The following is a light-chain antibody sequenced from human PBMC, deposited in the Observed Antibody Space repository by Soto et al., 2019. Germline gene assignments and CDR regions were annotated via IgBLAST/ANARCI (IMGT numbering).Light chain of an antibody. CDR3: QQLNSYPH. CDR1: QDISSF. CDR2: GAS. V-gene: IGKV1-9*01. Sequence: DIQLTQSPSFLSAYVGDRVTITCRASQDISSFLAWYQQQPGKAPYLLIYGASTLQSGVPSRFSGRGAGTEFTLTISSLQPEDFATYYYQQLNSYPHFGQGTRLEIK. J-gene: IGKJ5*01.